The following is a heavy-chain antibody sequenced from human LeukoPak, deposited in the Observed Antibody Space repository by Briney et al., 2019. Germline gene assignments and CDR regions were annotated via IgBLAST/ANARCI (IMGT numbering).Heavy chain of an antibody. V-gene: IGHV3-7*01. CDR1: GFTFSSYW. D-gene: IGHD6-13*01. Sequence: PGGSLRLSCAASGFTFSSYWMSWVRQAPGKGLEWVANIKQDGSEKYYVDSVKGRFTISRDNAKNSLYLQMNSLRAEDTAVYYCASSGRLAAAGPRLRGQGTLVTVSS. CDR2: IKQDGSEK. J-gene: IGHJ4*02. CDR3: ASSGRLAAAGPRL.